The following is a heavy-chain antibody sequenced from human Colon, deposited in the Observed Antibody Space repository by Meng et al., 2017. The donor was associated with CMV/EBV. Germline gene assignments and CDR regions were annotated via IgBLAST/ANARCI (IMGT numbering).Heavy chain of an antibody. CDR3: AALADRGSALDH. CDR2: INPISGGS. J-gene: IGHJ4*02. V-gene: IGHV1-2*02. D-gene: IGHD1-26*01. CDR1: GYTFTCYY. Sequence: ASVKVSCKSSGYTFTCYYMHWVRQAPGQGLEWMGWINPISGGSNYALKFQGRVTMTRHTSISTAYMELSSLRSDDTAVYYCAALADRGSALDHWGQGTLVTVSS.